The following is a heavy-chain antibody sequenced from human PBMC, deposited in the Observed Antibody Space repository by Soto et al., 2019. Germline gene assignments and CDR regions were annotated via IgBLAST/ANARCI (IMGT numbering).Heavy chain of an antibody. CDR3: ARAQTIFGIITVFDY. CDR2: IYYSGST. D-gene: IGHD3-3*01. J-gene: IGHJ4*02. CDR1: GGSINSGGYY. V-gene: IGHV4-31*03. Sequence: SETLSLTCTVSGGSINSGGYYWSWIRQHPGKGLEWIGYIYYSGSTYYNPSLKSRVTISVDTSKNQFSLKLTSVTAADTAVYFCARAQTIFGIITVFDYWGQGTLVTAPQ.